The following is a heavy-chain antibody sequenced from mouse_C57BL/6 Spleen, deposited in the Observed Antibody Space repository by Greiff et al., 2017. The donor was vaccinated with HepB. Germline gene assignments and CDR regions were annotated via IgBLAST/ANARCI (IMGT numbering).Heavy chain of an antibody. CDR1: GFTFSSYA. Sequence: EVQLVESGGGLVKPGGSLKLSCAASGFTFSSYAMSWVRQTPEKRLEWVATISDGGSYTYYPDTVKGRFTIARDNAKNNLYLQMSQLKSEDTAMYYCARDPPSLRYWDCDGWGTGTTVTISS. CDR3: ARDPPSLRYWDCDG. V-gene: IGHV5-4*01. J-gene: IGHJ1*03. CDR2: ISDGGSYT.